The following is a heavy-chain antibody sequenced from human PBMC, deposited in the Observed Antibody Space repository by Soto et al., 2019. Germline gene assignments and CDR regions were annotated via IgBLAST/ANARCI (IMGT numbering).Heavy chain of an antibody. Sequence: SETLSLTCAVYGGSFSGYYWSWIRQPPGKGLEWIGDINHSGSTNYNPSLKSRVTISVDTSKNQFSLNLTSVTTADTAVYFCARFNSNTSPVHYWGQGTLVTVSS. V-gene: IGHV4-34*01. CDR3: ARFNSNTSPVHY. CDR2: INHSGST. D-gene: IGHD2-2*01. CDR1: GGSFSGYY. J-gene: IGHJ4*02.